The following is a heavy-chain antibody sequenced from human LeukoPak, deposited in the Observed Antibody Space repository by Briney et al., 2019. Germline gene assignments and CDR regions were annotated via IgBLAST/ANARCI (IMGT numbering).Heavy chain of an antibody. V-gene: IGHV1-24*01. D-gene: IGHD3-10*01. J-gene: IGHJ4*02. CDR1: GYTLTELS. CDR2: FDPEDGET. Sequence: ASVKVSCTVSGYTLTELSMHWVRQAPGKGLEWMGGFDPEDGETIYAQKFQGRVTMTEDTSTDTAYMELSSLRSEDTAVYYCATASSGPYGSGSYYNGIDYWGQGTLVTVSA. CDR3: ATASSGPYGSGSYYNGIDY.